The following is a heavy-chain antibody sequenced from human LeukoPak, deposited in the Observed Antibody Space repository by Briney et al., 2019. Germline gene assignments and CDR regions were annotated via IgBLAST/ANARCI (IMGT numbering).Heavy chain of an antibody. CDR3: ATDPGEIVPAAKGPRGDYCYGMDV. V-gene: IGHV1-2*02. CDR1: GYTLTGYY. Sequence: RASVKVSCKASGYTLTGYYMHWVRQAPGQGLEWMGWINPNSGGTNYAQKFQGRVTMTRDTSISTAYMELNSLRSDDTAVYYCATDPGEIVPAAKGPRGDYCYGMDVWGQGTTVTVSS. J-gene: IGHJ6*02. D-gene: IGHD2-2*01. CDR2: INPNSGGT.